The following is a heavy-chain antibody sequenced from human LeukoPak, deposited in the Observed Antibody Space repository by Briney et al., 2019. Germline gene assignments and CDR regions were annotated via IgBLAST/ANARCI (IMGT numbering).Heavy chain of an antibody. CDR1: GGSISSGDYY. CDR2: IYCSGST. D-gene: IGHD4-17*01. J-gene: IGHJ4*02. Sequence: PSQTLSLTCTVSGGSISSGDYYWSWIRQPPGKGLEWIGYIYCSGSTYYNPSLKSRVTISVDTSKNQFSLKLSSVTAADTAVYYCARCTTTVTTWFDYWGQGTLVTVSS. CDR3: ARCTTTVTTWFDY. V-gene: IGHV4-30-4*01.